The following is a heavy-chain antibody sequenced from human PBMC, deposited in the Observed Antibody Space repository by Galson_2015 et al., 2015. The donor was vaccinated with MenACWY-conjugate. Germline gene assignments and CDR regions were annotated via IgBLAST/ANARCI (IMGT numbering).Heavy chain of an antibody. CDR3: AREVLWFGELLTHYYYYGMDV. J-gene: IGHJ6*02. CDR2: IYSGGST. CDR1: GFTVSSNY. Sequence: SLRLSCAASGFTVSSNYMSWVRQAPGKGLEWVSVIYSGGSTYYADSVKGRFTISRDNSKNTLYLQMNSLRAEDTAVYYCAREVLWFGELLTHYYYYGMDVWGQGTTVTVSS. V-gene: IGHV3-66*01. D-gene: IGHD3-10*01.